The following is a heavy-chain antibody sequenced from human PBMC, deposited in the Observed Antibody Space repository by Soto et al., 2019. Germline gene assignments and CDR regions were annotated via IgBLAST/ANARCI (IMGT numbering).Heavy chain of an antibody. Sequence: QVQLQESGPGLVKPSQTLSLTCTVSGGSISSGVYNGAWFRRHPGKGLEWIGYIYYSGSTYYNPSLKSRVTISVDTSKNQFSLKLSSVTAADTAVYYCARDGSGNFDLWGRGTLVTVSS. CDR1: GGSISSGVYN. V-gene: IGHV4-31*03. J-gene: IGHJ2*01. CDR3: ARDGSGNFDL. CDR2: IYYSGST. D-gene: IGHD3-10*01.